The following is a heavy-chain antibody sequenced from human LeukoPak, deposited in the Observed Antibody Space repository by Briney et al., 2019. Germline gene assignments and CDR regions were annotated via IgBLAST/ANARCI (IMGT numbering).Heavy chain of an antibody. CDR2: ISSSGSTI. J-gene: IGHJ1*01. CDR1: GFTFSDYY. CDR3: ASPGEAAPGSVQH. Sequence: GGSLRLSCAAYGFTFSDYYMSWIRQAPGKGLASVSYISSSGSTIYYADSVKGRFTISRDNAKNSLYLQMNSLRAEDTAVYYCASPGEAAPGSVQHWGQGTLVTVSS. D-gene: IGHD6-6*01. V-gene: IGHV3-11*01.